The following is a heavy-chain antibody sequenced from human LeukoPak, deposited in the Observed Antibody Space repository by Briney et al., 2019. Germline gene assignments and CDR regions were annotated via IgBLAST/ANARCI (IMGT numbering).Heavy chain of an antibody. J-gene: IGHJ4*02. CDR2: IGGGGTL. V-gene: IGHV3-23*01. CDR3: ARRRYDWGGDFAN. Sequence: GGSLRLSCAASGFTVSSYAMDWDRQAPGKGLEWVSAIGGGGTLYYADSVKGRFSISRDISKNTLLLQMNSLRAEDTAVYYCARRRYDWGGDFANWGQGTLVTVSS. CDR1: GFTVSSYA. D-gene: IGHD3-16*01.